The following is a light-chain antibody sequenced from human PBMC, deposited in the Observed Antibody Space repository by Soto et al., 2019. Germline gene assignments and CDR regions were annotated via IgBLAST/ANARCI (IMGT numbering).Light chain of an antibody. CDR2: QDS. CDR3: QAWDSSTAV. V-gene: IGLV3-1*01. J-gene: IGLJ1*01. Sequence: SSELTQPPSVSVSPGQTASITCSGDKLGDKYACWHQQKPGQSPVLVIYQDSKRPSGIPERFSGSNSGNTATLTISGTQAMDEADYYCQAWDSSTAVFGTGTKLTVL. CDR1: KLGDKY.